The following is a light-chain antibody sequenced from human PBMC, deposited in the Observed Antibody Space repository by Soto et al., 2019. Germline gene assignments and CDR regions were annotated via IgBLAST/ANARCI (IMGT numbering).Light chain of an antibody. CDR3: MQGTRWPRT. CDR1: QSLVYTNGNTY. CDR2: KVS. Sequence: DVVVTQSPLSLPVTLGQPASISCRSSQSLVYTNGNTYLAWFQQRPGQSPRRLIYKVSIRDSGVPDRFSGSGSGTDFTLTISRVEAEDVGVYYCMQGTRWPRTFGQGTKVEIK. V-gene: IGKV2-30*01. J-gene: IGKJ1*01.